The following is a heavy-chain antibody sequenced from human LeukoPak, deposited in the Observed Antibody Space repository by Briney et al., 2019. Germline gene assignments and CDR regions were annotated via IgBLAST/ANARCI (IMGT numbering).Heavy chain of an antibody. Sequence: ASVTVSCKASGYTFTSYGISWVRQAPGQGLEWMGWISAYNGNTNYAQKLQGRVTMTTDTSTSTAYMELRSLRSDDTAVYYCARGFRRYYYDGSGYYPDYYFDYWGQGTLVTVSS. CDR1: GYTFTSYG. V-gene: IGHV1-18*01. CDR3: ARGFRRYYYDGSGYYPDYYFDY. CDR2: ISAYNGNT. D-gene: IGHD3-22*01. J-gene: IGHJ4*02.